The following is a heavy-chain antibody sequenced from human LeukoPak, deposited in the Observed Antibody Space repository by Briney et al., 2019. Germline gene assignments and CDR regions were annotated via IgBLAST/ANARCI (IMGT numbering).Heavy chain of an antibody. Sequence: GGSLRLSCAASGFTFSDYYMSWIRQAPGKGLEWVSYISSSGSTIYYADSVKGRFTISRDNAKNSLYLQMNSLRAEDTAVYYCARGIAVADYSWFDPWGQGTLVTVSS. V-gene: IGHV3-11*04. CDR2: ISSSGSTI. CDR1: GFTFSDYY. D-gene: IGHD6-19*01. J-gene: IGHJ5*02. CDR3: ARGIAVADYSWFDP.